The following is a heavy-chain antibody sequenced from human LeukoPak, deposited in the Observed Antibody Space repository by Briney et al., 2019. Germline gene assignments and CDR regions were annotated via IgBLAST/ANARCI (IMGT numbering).Heavy chain of an antibody. Sequence: GGSLRLSCVASGFTFGSYAMNWVRQAPGKGLEWVSYISSSTSTIYYADAVKGRFTISRDNAKNSLYLQMNSLRDEDTAVYYCAREVRGVIVFGYWGQGTLVTVSS. J-gene: IGHJ4*02. V-gene: IGHV3-48*02. CDR3: AREVRGVIVFGY. CDR1: GFTFGSYA. CDR2: ISSSTSTI. D-gene: IGHD3-10*01.